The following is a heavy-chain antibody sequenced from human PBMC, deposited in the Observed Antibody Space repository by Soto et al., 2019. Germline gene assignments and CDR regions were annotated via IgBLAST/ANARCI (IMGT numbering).Heavy chain of an antibody. V-gene: IGHV1-58*01. J-gene: IGHJ6*02. D-gene: IGHD3-22*01. CDR2: IVVGSGNT. CDR1: GFTFTSSA. Sequence: SVKVSCTASGFTFTSSAVQWVRQARGQRLEWIGWIVVGSGNTNYAQKFQERVTITRDMSTSTAYMELSSLRSEDTAVYYCASCYYDSSGYYDYYYYYGMDVWGQGTTVTVSS. CDR3: ASCYYDSSGYYDYYYYYGMDV.